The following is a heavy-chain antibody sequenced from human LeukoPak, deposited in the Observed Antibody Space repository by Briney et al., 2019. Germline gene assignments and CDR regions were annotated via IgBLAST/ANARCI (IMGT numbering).Heavy chain of an antibody. J-gene: IGHJ3*01. CDR3: ARERESGRSDAFDL. V-gene: IGHV1-2*02. CDR2: INPNTGGT. Sequence: ASVKVSCMNSGYISTGYYIPWVRQAPGQGLEWMGWINPNTGGTNYAQDFQGRVTMTRDTYVSTAYMDLRSLKSDDTAVYFCARERESGRSDAFDLWTQGTMVTVSS. D-gene: IGHD3-10*01. CDR1: GYISTGYY.